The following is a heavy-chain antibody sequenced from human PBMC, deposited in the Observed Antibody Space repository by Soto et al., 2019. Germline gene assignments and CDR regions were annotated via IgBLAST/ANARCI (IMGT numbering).Heavy chain of an antibody. CDR1: GGSISSSSYY. CDR2: IYYSGST. J-gene: IGHJ4*02. CDR3: ARRISLEYYYDSSGNQGADY. Sequence: QLQLQESGPGLVKPSETLSLTCTVSGGSISSSSYYWGWIRQPPGKGLEWIGSIYYSGSTYYNPSLKSRVTISVDTSKNQFSLKLSSVTAADTAVYYCARRISLEYYYDSSGNQGADYWGQGTLVTVSS. D-gene: IGHD3-22*01. V-gene: IGHV4-39*01.